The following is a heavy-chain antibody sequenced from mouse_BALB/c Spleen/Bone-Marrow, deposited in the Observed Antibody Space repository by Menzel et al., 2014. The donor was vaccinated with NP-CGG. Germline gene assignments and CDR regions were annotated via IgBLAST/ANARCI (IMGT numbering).Heavy chain of an antibody. CDR2: INPSNGVT. J-gene: IGHJ1*01. V-gene: IGHV1S81*02. CDR1: GYTFTNYY. CDR3: TRSGFYGYGTYFDV. Sequence: VQLQQSGAELAKPGASVKLSCKVSGYTFTNYYVYWVKQRPGQGLEWIGEINPSNGVTNFNEKFMRKATLTVDNSSSTAYMHLSSLTSEDSAVYYCTRSGFYGYGTYFDVWGAGTTVTVSS. D-gene: IGHD1-2*01.